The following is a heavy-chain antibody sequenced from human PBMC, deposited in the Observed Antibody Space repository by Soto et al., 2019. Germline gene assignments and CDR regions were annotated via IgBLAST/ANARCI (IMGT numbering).Heavy chain of an antibody. CDR1: GFSFSTYG. CDR2: ISHDGSNK. V-gene: IGHV3-30*18. CDR3: AKDMVGYCSNVNCPIFDF. Sequence: QVQLMESGGDVVQPGRSLRLSCAASGFSFSTYGMHWVRQAPGKGLEWVALISHDGSNKQYAESVKGRFTISRDNSKNTVQLQMSSLRTGDAAVYYCAKDMVGYCSNVNCPIFDFWGQGTQVTVPS. D-gene: IGHD2-8*01. J-gene: IGHJ4*02.